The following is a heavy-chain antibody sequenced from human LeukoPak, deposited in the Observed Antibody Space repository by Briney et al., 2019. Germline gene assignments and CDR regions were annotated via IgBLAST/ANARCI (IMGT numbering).Heavy chain of an antibody. V-gene: IGHV4-38-2*01. CDR2: IYHSGNT. Sequence: SETLSLTCAVSGYSLSSGFYWGWIRQPPGKGLEWIGSIYHSGNTYYNPSLKSRVTISLDTSKNQFSLKLTSVTAADTAMYYCTCDPNWVFDNWGQGTLVTVSS. D-gene: IGHD7-27*01. CDR3: TCDPNWVFDN. J-gene: IGHJ4*02. CDR1: GYSLSSGFY.